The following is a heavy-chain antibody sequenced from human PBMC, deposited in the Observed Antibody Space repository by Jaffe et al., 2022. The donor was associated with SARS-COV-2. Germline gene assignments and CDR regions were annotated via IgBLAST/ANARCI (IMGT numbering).Heavy chain of an antibody. CDR3: AKCPHYYYYYYRMDV. J-gene: IGHJ6*02. CDR2: IIGGGDNT. CDR1: GFTFSSYA. Sequence: EVQLLESGGGLVQPGGSLRLSCAASGFTFSSYAMTWVRQAPGKGLEWVSSIIGGGDNTYYADSVKGRFTISRDNSENTLFLQMNSLRAEDTAVYFCAKCPHYYYYYYRMDVWGQGTTVTVSS. V-gene: IGHV3-23*01.